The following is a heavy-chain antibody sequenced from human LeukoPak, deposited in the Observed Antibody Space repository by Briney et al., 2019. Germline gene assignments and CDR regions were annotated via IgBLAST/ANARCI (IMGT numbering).Heavy chain of an antibody. CDR1: GGSFSGYY. Sequence: SETLSLTCAVYGGSFSGYYWSWIRQPPGKGLEWIGEINHSGSTNYNPSLKSRVTISVDTSKNQFSLKLSSVTAADTAVYYCARAAFSRWSRFDYWGQGTLVTVSS. D-gene: IGHD4-23*01. J-gene: IGHJ4*02. V-gene: IGHV4-34*01. CDR3: ARAAFSRWSRFDY. CDR2: INHSGST.